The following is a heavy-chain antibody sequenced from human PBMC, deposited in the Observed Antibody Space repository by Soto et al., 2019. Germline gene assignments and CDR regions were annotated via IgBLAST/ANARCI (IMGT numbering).Heavy chain of an antibody. V-gene: IGHV3-15*07. CDR1: GFPVKSVW. CDR2: FRTETYGRTA. D-gene: IGHD2-8*02. CDR3: TAGFFDTGGVDS. Sequence: EVQLVESGGGLVKPGGSLRLSCAASGFPVKSVWMNWVRQAPGKGLEWVGRFRTETYGRTADYGAPVKGRFTISRDESENTLGLQMNSLRTEDTAVYYCTAGFFDTGGVDSWGQGTLVTVSS. J-gene: IGHJ4*02.